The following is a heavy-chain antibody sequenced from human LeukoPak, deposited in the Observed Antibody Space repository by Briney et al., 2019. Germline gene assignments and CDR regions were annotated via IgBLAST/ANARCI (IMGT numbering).Heavy chain of an antibody. V-gene: IGHV4-59*08. D-gene: IGHD2-2*01. Sequence: SETLSLTCTVSGGFISSYYWSWIRQPPGKGLEWIGYIYYSGSTNYNPSLKSRVTISVDTSKNQFSLKLSSVTAADTAVYYCARHSIVVVPAAIFDYWGQGTLVTVSS. J-gene: IGHJ4*02. CDR3: ARHSIVVVPAAIFDY. CDR2: IYYSGST. CDR1: GGFISSYY.